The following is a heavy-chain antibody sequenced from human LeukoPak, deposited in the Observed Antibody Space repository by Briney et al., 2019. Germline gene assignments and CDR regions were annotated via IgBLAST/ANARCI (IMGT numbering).Heavy chain of an antibody. J-gene: IGHJ4*02. CDR2: ISSSSSTI. CDR1: GFTFSSYS. D-gene: IGHD3-3*01. CDR3: ARDQRLRFLEWLLN. V-gene: IGHV3-48*01. Sequence: PGGSLRLSCAASGFTFSSYSMNWVRQAPGKGLEWVSYISSSSSTIYYADSVKGRFTISGDNAKNSLYLQMNSLRAEDTAVYYCARDQRLRFLEWLLNWGQGTLVTVSS.